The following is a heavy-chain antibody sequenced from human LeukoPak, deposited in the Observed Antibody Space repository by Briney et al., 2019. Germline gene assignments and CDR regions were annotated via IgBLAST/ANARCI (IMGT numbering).Heavy chain of an antibody. D-gene: IGHD6-19*01. Sequence: GGSLRLSCAASGFTFSNYWMHWVRQAPGKGLVWVSRINSDGINTSYADSVKGRFTISRDNAKNTLNLQMNSLRAEDTAVYYCASNPPVADYWGQGTLVTVSS. CDR3: ASNPPVADY. CDR1: GFTFSNYW. CDR2: INSDGINT. J-gene: IGHJ4*02. V-gene: IGHV3-74*01.